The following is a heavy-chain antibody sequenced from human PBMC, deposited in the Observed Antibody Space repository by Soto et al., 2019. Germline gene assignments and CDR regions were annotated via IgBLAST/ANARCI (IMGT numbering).Heavy chain of an antibody. CDR1: GGSFNGYY. Sequence: QVQLQQWGAGLLKPSETLSLTCAVYGGSFNGYYWSWIRQPPGKGLEWIGEINHSGSTNYNPSLKSRVTISVDTSKNQFSLKLSSVTAADTAVYYCARGGGRVSSWYMYWGQGTLVTVSS. CDR3: ARGGGRVSSWYMY. J-gene: IGHJ4*02. V-gene: IGHV4-34*01. D-gene: IGHD6-13*01. CDR2: INHSGST.